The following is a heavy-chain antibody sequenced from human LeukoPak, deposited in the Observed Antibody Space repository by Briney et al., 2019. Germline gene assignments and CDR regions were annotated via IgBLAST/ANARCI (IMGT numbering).Heavy chain of an antibody. V-gene: IGHV3-53*01. Sequence: GGSLRLSCAASGFTVSSNYMSWVRQAPGKGLEWVSVIYSGGSTYYADSVKGRFTISRDNSKNTLYLQMNSLRAEDTAVYYCARALYIAAAGPFDYWGQGTLVTVPS. CDR2: IYSGGST. D-gene: IGHD6-13*01. CDR3: ARALYIAAAGPFDY. CDR1: GFTVSSNY. J-gene: IGHJ4*02.